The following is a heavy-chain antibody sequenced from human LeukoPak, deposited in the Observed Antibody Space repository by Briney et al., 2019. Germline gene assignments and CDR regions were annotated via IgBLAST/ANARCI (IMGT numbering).Heavy chain of an antibody. J-gene: IGHJ4*02. V-gene: IGHV1-2*02. CDR3: ARAPRGFCSGGSCFDF. Sequence: ASVKVSCKASGYTFTGYYMHWMRQAPGQGLEWMGWINPNSGGTKYAQKFQGRVTMTRDTSISTAYMELSRVRSDDTAVYYCARAPRGFCSGGSCFDFWGQGTLVTVSS. CDR2: INPNSGGT. D-gene: IGHD2-15*01. CDR1: GYTFTGYY.